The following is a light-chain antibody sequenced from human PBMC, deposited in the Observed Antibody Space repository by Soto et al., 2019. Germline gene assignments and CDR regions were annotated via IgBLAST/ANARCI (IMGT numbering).Light chain of an antibody. CDR2: EVS. V-gene: IGLV2-14*01. J-gene: IGLJ1*01. CDR3: CSYRSSSLYV. CDR1: SSDIGAYNY. Sequence: QSVLTQPASVSGSPGQSITISCTGSSSDIGAYNYVSWFQQYPGKAPKLIISEVSNRPSGVSNRFSGSKSGTAASLTISGLQTEDEADYFCCSYRSSSLYVFGTGTKVTVL.